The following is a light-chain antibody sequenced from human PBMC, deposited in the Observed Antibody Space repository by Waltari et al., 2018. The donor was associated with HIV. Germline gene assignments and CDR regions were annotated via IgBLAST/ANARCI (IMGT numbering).Light chain of an antibody. J-gene: IGKJ1*01. CDR1: QSVLLSSNNKNY. Sequence: DIVMTQSPDSLAVSLGERATINCKSNQSVLLSSNNKNYLAWYRQNPGQPPKLLIYWASTRESGVPDRFSGSGSGTDFTLTISSLQAEDVAVYYCQQYYSSPPTFGQGTKVEIK. CDR3: QQYYSSPPT. V-gene: IGKV4-1*01. CDR2: WAS.